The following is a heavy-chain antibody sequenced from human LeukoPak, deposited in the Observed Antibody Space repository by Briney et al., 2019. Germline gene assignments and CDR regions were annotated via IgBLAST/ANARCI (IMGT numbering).Heavy chain of an antibody. Sequence: ASVKVSCKASGYTFTRYYMHWVRQAPGQGLEWMGWINPNSGGTNYAQKFQGRVTMTRDTSISTAYMELSRLRSDDTAVYYCAPGIAAAGTIGHGGFDAFDIWGQGTMVTVSS. CDR1: GYTFTRYY. D-gene: IGHD6-13*01. CDR3: APGIAAAGTIGHGGFDAFDI. CDR2: INPNSGGT. V-gene: IGHV1-2*02. J-gene: IGHJ3*02.